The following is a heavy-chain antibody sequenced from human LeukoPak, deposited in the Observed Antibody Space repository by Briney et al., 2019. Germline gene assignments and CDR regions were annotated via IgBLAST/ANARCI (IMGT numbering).Heavy chain of an antibody. V-gene: IGHV3-21*01. CDR3: ARVWFGELRNYYYYMDV. CDR2: ISSSSSYI. J-gene: IGHJ6*03. Sequence: GGSLRLSCAASGFTFSSYSMNWVRQAPGKGLEWVSSISSSSSYIYYADSVKGRFTISRDSAKNSLYLQMNSLRAEDTAVYYCARVWFGELRNYYYYMDVWGKGTTVTVSS. D-gene: IGHD3-10*01. CDR1: GFTFSSYS.